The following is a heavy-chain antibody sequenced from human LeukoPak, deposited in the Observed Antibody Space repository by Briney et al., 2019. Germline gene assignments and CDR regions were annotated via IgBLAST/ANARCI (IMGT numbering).Heavy chain of an antibody. CDR2: ISGSGGST. J-gene: IGHJ4*02. V-gene: IGHV3-23*01. CDR3: AKSRGYYYEKSGPADY. CDR1: GFTFSSYA. Sequence: GGSLRLSCAASGFTFSSYAMSWVRQAPGKGLEWVSAISGSGGSTYYADSVKGRFTISRDNSKNTLYLQMNSLSAEDTAVYYCAKSRGYYYEKSGPADYWGQGTLVTVSS. D-gene: IGHD3-22*01.